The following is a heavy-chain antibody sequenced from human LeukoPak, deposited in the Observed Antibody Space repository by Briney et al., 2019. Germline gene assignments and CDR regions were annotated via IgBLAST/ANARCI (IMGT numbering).Heavy chain of an antibody. V-gene: IGHV1-46*01. CDR3: ARRREAAYFDY. J-gene: IGHJ4*02. CDR1: GYTFTSYY. Sequence: ASVKVSCKASGYTFTSYYMHWVRQAPGQGLEWRGIINPSGGSTSYAQKFQGRVTMTRDMSTSTVYMELSSLRSEDTAVYYCARRREAAYFDYWGQGTLVTVSS. CDR2: INPSGGST. D-gene: IGHD1-26*01.